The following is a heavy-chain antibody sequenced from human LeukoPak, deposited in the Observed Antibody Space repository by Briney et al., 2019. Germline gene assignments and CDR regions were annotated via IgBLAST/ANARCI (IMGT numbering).Heavy chain of an antibody. CDR2: ISGSGGTT. D-gene: IGHD3-10*01. V-gene: IGHV3-23*01. Sequence: GGSLRLSCAASGFTFSNCAMSWVRQAPGKGLEWVSGISGSGGTTYYADSVKGRFTISRDNSKNTLYVQMRSLRAEDTAVYYCAKGLWITMVRGVIDPWGQGTLVTVSS. CDR1: GFTFSNCA. J-gene: IGHJ5*02. CDR3: AKGLWITMVRGVIDP.